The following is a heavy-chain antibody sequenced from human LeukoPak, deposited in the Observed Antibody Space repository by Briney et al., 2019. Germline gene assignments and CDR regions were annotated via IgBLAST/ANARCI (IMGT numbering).Heavy chain of an antibody. Sequence: GGSLRLSCAASEFNIKTNYMTWVRQAPGKGLEWVSIVYSGGDTYYADSVKGRFTISRDNSKNTLYLQMNSLQTEDTAVYYCAKDRGDFPPYFDYWGQGTLVTVSS. D-gene: IGHD2-21*02. V-gene: IGHV3-53*05. CDR2: VYSGGDT. CDR1: EFNIKTNY. CDR3: AKDRGDFPPYFDY. J-gene: IGHJ4*02.